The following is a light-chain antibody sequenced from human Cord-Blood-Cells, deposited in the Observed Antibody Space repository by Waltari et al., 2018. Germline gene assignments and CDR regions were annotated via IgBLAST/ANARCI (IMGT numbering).Light chain of an antibody. V-gene: IGKV1-39*01. Sequence: DIQMTQTPASPSPFGLDRVTIPCRASQSISSYLNWYQHKPGKAPKLLIYAAYSLQRAVPSRFSGSGSGTDFTLTISSLQPEDFATYYCQQSYSTPRTFGQGTKVEIK. J-gene: IGKJ1*01. CDR2: AAY. CDR1: QSISSY. CDR3: QQSYSTPRT.